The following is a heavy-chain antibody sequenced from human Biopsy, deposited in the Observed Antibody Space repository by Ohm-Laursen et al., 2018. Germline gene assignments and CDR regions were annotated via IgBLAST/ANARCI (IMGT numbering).Heavy chain of an antibody. CDR1: GDSINSSY. J-gene: IGHJ5*01. Sequence: SETLSLTWTVSGDSINSSYWSWIRQPPGKVMEWIASIYYSGTTHKNPSLKSRVTISVDTSQGLLSLDLSSVTAADTAVYYCARVRGGFLEWFDYWGQGTLVTVSS. CDR3: ARVRGGFLEWFDY. CDR2: IYYSGTT. D-gene: IGHD3-3*01. V-gene: IGHV4-59*01.